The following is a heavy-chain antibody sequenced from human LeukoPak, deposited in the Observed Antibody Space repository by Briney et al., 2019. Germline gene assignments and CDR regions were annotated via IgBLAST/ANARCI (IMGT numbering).Heavy chain of an antibody. CDR3: ARDPIPPPDRQYCSSTSCTPDDAFDI. V-gene: IGHV4-61*02. CDR1: GGSISSGSYY. D-gene: IGHD2-2*01. Sequence: PSQTLSLTCTVSGGSISSGSYYWSWIRQPAGKGLEWIGRIYTSGSTNYNPSLKSRVTISVDTSKNQFSLKLSSVTAADTAVYYCARDPIPPPDRQYCSSTSCTPDDAFDIWGQGTMVTVSS. J-gene: IGHJ3*02. CDR2: IYTSGST.